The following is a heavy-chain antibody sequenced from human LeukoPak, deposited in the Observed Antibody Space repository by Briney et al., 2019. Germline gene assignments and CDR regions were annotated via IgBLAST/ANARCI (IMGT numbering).Heavy chain of an antibody. Sequence: SETLSLTCAVSGGSISSYYWSWIRQPPGKGLEWIGDIYYSGSTNYNPSLKSRVTISVDTSKNQFSLKLSSVTAADTAVYYCARRYRRYFEGYWGQGTLVTVSS. J-gene: IGHJ4*02. CDR2: IYYSGST. D-gene: IGHD3-9*01. V-gene: IGHV4-59*08. CDR1: GGSISSYY. CDR3: ARRYRRYFEGY.